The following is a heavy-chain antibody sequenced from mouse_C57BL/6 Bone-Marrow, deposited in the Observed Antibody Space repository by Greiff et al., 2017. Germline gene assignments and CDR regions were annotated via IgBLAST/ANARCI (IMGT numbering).Heavy chain of an antibody. CDR2: IHPNSGST. CDR1: GYTFTSYW. V-gene: IGHV1-64*01. J-gene: IGHJ3*01. CDR3: SINYGNLAWFAY. Sequence: QVQLQQPGAELVKPGASVKLSCKASGYTFTSYWMHWVKQRPGQGLEWIGMIHPNSGSTNYNEKFKSKATLTVAKSSSTAYMQLSSLTSEDSAVLYCSINYGNLAWFAYWGQGTLVTVSA. D-gene: IGHD2-1*01.